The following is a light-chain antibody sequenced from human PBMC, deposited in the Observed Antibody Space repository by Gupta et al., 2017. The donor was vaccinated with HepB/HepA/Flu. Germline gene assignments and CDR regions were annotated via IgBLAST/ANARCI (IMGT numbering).Light chain of an antibody. J-gene: IGKJ1*01. CDR3: QQTSSVPWT. CDR2: YAS. Sequence: EIVLTQSPDFQSVTPKEKVTITCRATQSIGTSLHWYQHKPEQAPKLLIKYASQSCSGVNSRFSGSGAGTDFTLTINSWEAGDAAPYFCQQTSSVPWTFGQGKKWEIK. V-gene: IGKV6-21*01. CDR1: QSIGTS.